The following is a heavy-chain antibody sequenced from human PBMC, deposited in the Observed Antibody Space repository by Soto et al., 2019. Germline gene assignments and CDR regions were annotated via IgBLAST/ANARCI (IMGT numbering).Heavy chain of an antibody. CDR2: ISGSGTTI. V-gene: IGHV3-11*01. CDR3: ARDDRLFYYYIDV. J-gene: IGHJ6*03. CDR1: GFSSSDYY. Sequence: GGSLRLSCAASGFSSSDYYMSWVRQAPGKGLEWVSYISGSGTTIYYADSVQGRFTVSRDNAKNSLSLQLNSLRAEDTAVYYCARDDRLFYYYIDVWGEGTTVTVSS.